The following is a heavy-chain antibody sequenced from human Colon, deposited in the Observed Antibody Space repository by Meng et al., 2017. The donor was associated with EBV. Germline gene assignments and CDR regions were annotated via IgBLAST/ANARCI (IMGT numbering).Heavy chain of an antibody. D-gene: IGHD3-22*01. CDR2: IYYSGST. V-gene: IGHV4-30-4*01. Sequence: VQLQESGPGLGKPSQTLSLTCAVSGGSISSGGYYWSWIRQPPGKGLEWIGYIYYSGSTYYIPSLKSRVTISVDTAKNQFSLKLSSVTAADTAVYYCARSAMISAWFDPWGQGTLVTVSS. CDR1: GGSISSGGYY. J-gene: IGHJ5*02. CDR3: ARSAMISAWFDP.